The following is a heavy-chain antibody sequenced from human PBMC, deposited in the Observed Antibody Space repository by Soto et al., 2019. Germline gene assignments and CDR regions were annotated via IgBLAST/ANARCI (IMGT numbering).Heavy chain of an antibody. J-gene: IGHJ3*02. CDR2: INHSGSN. V-gene: IGHV4-34*01. CDR1: GGSFSTYY. D-gene: IGHD3-9*01. Sequence: QLQQWGAGLLKPSETLSLTCVVSGGSFSTYYYKWIRQSPGKGLERIGEINHSGSNNYSPSLKSRVTMSLYTSKNQFSLKLTSVTAADTAVYYCARGGSNDWQVAFDIWGQGTMVTVSS. CDR3: ARGGSNDWQVAFDI.